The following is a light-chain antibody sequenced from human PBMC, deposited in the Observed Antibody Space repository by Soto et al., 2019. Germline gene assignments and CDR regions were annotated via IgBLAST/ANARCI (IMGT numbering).Light chain of an antibody. J-gene: IGLJ1*01. CDR3: LLYMGNGIYL. Sequence: QTVVTQEPAVSVSPGGTVTLTCGLRSSPLSTTYYPAWCQQAPGQPPRTLIYSTNTRSSGVPDRFSGSIRGNKAALTITGAQVDDEAYYYCLLYMGNGIYLFGPGTKLTVL. V-gene: IGLV8-61*01. CDR2: STN. CDR1: SSPLSTTYY.